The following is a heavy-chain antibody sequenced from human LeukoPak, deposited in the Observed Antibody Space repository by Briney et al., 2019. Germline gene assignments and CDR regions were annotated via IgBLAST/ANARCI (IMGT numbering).Heavy chain of an antibody. Sequence: PGGSLRLSCAASGFTFSSYGMHWVRQAPGKGLEWVAFIRYDGSNKYYADSVKGRFTISRDHSKNTLYLQMNSLRAEDTAVYYCAKDMMTVWFGEFSYMDDWGKGTTVTISS. V-gene: IGHV3-30*02. J-gene: IGHJ6*03. CDR2: IRYDGSNK. CDR1: GFTFSSYG. CDR3: AKDMMTVWFGEFSYMDD. D-gene: IGHD3-10*01.